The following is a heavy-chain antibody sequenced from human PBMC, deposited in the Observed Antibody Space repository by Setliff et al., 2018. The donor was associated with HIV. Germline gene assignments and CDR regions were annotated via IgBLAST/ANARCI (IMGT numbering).Heavy chain of an antibody. CDR2: INHSGST. CDR1: GGSFSEYY. D-gene: IGHD5-12*01. V-gene: IGHV4-34*01. J-gene: IGHJ6*03. CDR3: ARGATLLPGYSDRWEYFYMDV. Sequence: PSETLSLTCAVYGGSFSEYYWSWIRQSPGKGLEWIGEINHSGSTHYNPPLKSRDTISVDTSKNQFSLRLNSVTAADTAVYYCARGATLLPGYSDRWEYFYMDVWGKGTTVTVSS.